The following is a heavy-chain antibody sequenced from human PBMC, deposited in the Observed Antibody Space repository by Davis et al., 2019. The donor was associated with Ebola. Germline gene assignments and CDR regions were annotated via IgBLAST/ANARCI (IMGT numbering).Heavy chain of an antibody. CDR1: GFTFSSYA. D-gene: IGHD5-12*01. CDR2: ISSNGGST. J-gene: IGHJ4*02. V-gene: IGHV3-64*01. Sequence: PGGSLRLSCAASGFTFSSYAMHWVRQAPGKGLEYVSAISSNGGSTYYANSVKGRFTISRDNSKNTLYLQMGSLRAEDMAVYYCARGLDVDIVATTYFDYWGQGTLVTVSS. CDR3: ARGLDVDIVATTYFDY.